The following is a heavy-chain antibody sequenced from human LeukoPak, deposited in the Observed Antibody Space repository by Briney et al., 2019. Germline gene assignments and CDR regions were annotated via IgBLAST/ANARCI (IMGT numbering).Heavy chain of an antibody. CDR1: GYTFTSYG. Sequence: ASVKVSCKASGYTFTSYGVSWLRQAPGQGLEWMGWISAYNGNANYAQNLQGRVTMTTDTSTSTAYMELRSLRSDDTAVYYCARDHKYYYYYMDVWGKGTTVTVSS. J-gene: IGHJ6*03. CDR3: ARDHKYYYYYMDV. CDR2: ISAYNGNA. V-gene: IGHV1-18*01.